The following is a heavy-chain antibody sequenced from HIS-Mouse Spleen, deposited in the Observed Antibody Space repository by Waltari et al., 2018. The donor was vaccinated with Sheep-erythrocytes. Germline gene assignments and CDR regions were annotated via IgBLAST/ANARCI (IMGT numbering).Heavy chain of an antibody. CDR2: TDWDDDK. Sequence: QVTLRESGPALVKPTQTLTLTCTFSGFSLSTSGMCVSWIRQPPGKALEWLALTDWDDDKYYSTTLKTRLTISKDTSKNQVVHTMTNMDPVDTATYYCARTPRDYDFWSGYYFYYYGMDVWGQGTTVTVSS. J-gene: IGHJ6*02. CDR1: GFSLSTSGMC. D-gene: IGHD3-3*01. V-gene: IGHV2-70*01. CDR3: ARTPRDYDFWSGYYFYYYGMDV.